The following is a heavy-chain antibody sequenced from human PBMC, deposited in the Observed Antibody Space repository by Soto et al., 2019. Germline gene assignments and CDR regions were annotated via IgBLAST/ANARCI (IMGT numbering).Heavy chain of an antibody. CDR2: IPDDGSNN. D-gene: IGHD2-8*01. J-gene: IGHJ2*01. CDR3: ANEKVYRPSTGYFDL. Sequence: QVQLVESGGGVFQPGRSLTLSCAASGFTGSSYGMHWVRQAPGKWLEWVAVIPDDGSNNYYVDSVKGRVTISRDNSQNTLYLQMNRLSAEDKSVYYCANEKVYRPSTGYFDLWGSGTLVSVSS. V-gene: IGHV3-30*18. CDR1: GFTGSSYG.